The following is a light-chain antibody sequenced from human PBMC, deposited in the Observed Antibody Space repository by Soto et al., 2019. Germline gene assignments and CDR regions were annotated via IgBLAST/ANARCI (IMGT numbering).Light chain of an antibody. CDR1: SSDIGTYNY. J-gene: IGLJ3*02. CDR3: SSYTISSALL. Sequence: QSALTQPASVSGSPGQSITISCTGTSSDIGTYNYVSWYQQHPGKAPKLIIYEVTNRPSWISNRISGSKSGNTASLTISGLQAEDEADYYCSSYTISSALLFGGGTKLTVL. CDR2: EVT. V-gene: IGLV2-14*01.